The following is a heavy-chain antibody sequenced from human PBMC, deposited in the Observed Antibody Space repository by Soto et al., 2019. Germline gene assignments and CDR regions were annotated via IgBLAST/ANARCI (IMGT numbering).Heavy chain of an antibody. J-gene: IGHJ4*02. D-gene: IGHD5-12*01. CDR3: ARRLNVNIVAAFDY. CDR2: INHSGST. CDR1: GGSFSGYY. V-gene: IGHV4-34*01. Sequence: SETLSLTCAVYGGSFSGYYWSWIRQPPGKGLEWIGEINHSGSTNYNPSLKSRVTISVDTSKNQFSLKLSSVTAADTAVYYCARRLNVNIVAAFDYWGQGTLVTVSS.